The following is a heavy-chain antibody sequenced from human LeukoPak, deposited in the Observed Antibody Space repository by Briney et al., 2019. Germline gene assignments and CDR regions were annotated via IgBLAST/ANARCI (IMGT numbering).Heavy chain of an antibody. D-gene: IGHD3-10*01. CDR2: IYYSGST. J-gene: IGHJ4*02. CDR3: ARVLPLLWFGELLPTGGFDY. Sequence: KPSETLSLTCTVSGGSISNYYWSWIRQPPGKGLEWIGYIYYSGSTNYNPSLKSRVTISVDTSKNQFSLKLSSVTAADTAVYYCARVLPLLWFGELLPTGGFDYWGQGTLVTVSS. CDR1: GGSISNYY. V-gene: IGHV4-59*01.